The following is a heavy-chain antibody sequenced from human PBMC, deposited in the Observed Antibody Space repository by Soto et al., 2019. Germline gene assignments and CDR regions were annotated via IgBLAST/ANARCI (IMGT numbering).Heavy chain of an antibody. CDR3: ARDQNGSPYFDY. J-gene: IGHJ4*02. D-gene: IGHD1-26*01. V-gene: IGHV4-59*01. Sequence: PSETLSLTCTISGGSITSYYWSWIRQPPGKGLEWIGYVFHSGITGYNPSLKGRVTISVDASKNLFSLKLISVTAADTAVYYCARDQNGSPYFDYWGQGTLVTVSS. CDR1: GGSITSYY. CDR2: VFHSGIT.